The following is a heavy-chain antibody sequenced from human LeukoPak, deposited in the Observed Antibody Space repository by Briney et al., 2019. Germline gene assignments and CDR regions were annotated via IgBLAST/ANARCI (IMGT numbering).Heavy chain of an antibody. CDR1: GFTFSDYW. D-gene: IGHD1-26*01. CDR3: ATEWAGATRRFEH. J-gene: IGHJ4*02. Sequence: TGGSLRLSCAASGFTFSDYWIHWVRQAPGKGLEWVAVMSYDGVDEYYADSVKGRFTIFRDNSKDTLYLQLNALTADDTAVYYCATEWAGATRRFEHWGQGTLVTVSS. V-gene: IGHV3-30*03. CDR2: MSYDGVDE.